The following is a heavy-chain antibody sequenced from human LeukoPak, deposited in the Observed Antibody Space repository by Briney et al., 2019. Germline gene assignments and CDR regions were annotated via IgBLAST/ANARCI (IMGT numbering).Heavy chain of an antibody. CDR2: ISSGGTDE. J-gene: IGHJ4*02. CDR1: GITLRSYA. CDR3: ARDSTYYYDSGSSGPHYFDN. V-gene: IGHV3-30*01. D-gene: IGHD3-10*01. Sequence: PGGSLRLSCAASGITLRSYAMHWVRQAPGKGLEWVSLISSGGTDEYYADSVKGRFTISRDNSKNTLYLQLNSLRGEDTAVYYCARDSTYYYDSGSSGPHYFDNWGQGTLVTVSS.